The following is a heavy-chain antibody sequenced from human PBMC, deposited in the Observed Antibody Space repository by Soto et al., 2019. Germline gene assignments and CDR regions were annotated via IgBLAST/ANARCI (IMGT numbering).Heavy chain of an antibody. CDR2: IIPIFGTA. D-gene: IGHD1-26*01. CDR1: GGTFSSYA. Sequence: QVQLVQSGAEVKKPGSSVKVSCKASGGTFSSYAISWVRQAPGQGLEWMGGIIPIFGTANYAQKFQGRVTITADESTSTAYMELSSLRSEYTAGYYGARDSRGSYGRNYDYGMDVWCQGTTVTVSS. J-gene: IGHJ6*02. V-gene: IGHV1-69*01. CDR3: ARDSRGSYGRNYDYGMDV.